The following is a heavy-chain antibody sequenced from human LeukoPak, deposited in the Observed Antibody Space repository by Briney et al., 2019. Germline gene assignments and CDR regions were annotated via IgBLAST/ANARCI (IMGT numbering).Heavy chain of an antibody. CDR3: ARHRVVVVPAVDDAFDI. Sequence: SETLSLTCTVSGGSINGHYCSWLRQPAGKGLEWIGHIYTSGTTNYNPSLKSRVTMSVDTSKNQFSLKLSSATAADTAVYYCARHRVVVVPAVDDAFDIWGQGTMVTVSP. D-gene: IGHD2-2*01. V-gene: IGHV4-4*07. CDR2: IYTSGTT. J-gene: IGHJ3*02. CDR1: GGSINGHY.